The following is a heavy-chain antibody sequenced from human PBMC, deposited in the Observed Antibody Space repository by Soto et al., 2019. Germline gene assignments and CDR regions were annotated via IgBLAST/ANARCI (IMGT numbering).Heavy chain of an antibody. CDR1: GGSISSYY. J-gene: IGHJ3*02. V-gene: IGHV4-59*08. CDR3: ARQSRILTGYYDAFDI. CDR2: IYYSGST. Sequence: SETLSLTCTVSGGSISSYYWSWIRQPPGKGLEWIGYIYYSGSTNNNPSLKSRVTISVDTSKNQFSLMLRSVTAADTAVYYCARQSRILTGYYDAFDIWGQGTMVTVSS. D-gene: IGHD3-9*01.